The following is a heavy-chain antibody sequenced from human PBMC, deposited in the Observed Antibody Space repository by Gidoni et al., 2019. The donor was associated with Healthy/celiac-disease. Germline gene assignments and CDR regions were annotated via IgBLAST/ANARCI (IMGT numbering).Heavy chain of an antibody. J-gene: IGHJ4*02. CDR3: ARGNLAAAGDY. Sequence: QVQLQQWGAGLLKPSETLSLTCAVYGGSFSGYYWSWIRQPPGKGLEWIGEINHSGSTNYNPSLKSRVTISVDTSKNQFSLKLSSVTAADTAVYYCARGNLAAAGDYWGQGTLVTVSS. CDR2: INHSGST. CDR1: GGSFSGYY. V-gene: IGHV4-34*01. D-gene: IGHD6-13*01.